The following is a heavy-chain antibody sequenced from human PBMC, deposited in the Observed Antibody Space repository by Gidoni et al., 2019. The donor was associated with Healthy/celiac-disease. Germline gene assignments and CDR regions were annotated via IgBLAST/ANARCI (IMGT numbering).Heavy chain of an antibody. J-gene: IGHJ4*02. CDR3: ASYYYDSSGYYYRRQGYFDY. CDR1: GGSISSSSYY. D-gene: IGHD3-22*01. Sequence: QLQLQESGPGLVKPSETLSLTCTVSGGSISSSSYYWGWIRQPPGKGLEWIGSIYYSGSTYYNPSLKSRVTISVDTSKNQFSLKLSSVTAADTAVYYCASYYYDSSGYYYRRQGYFDYWGQGTLVTVSS. CDR2: IYYSGST. V-gene: IGHV4-39*01.